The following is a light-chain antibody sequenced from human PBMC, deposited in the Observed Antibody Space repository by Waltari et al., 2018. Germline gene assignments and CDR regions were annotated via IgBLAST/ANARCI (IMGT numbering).Light chain of an antibody. Sequence: DIVMTQSPLFLPVTPGEPASISCRSSKSLLHSSGYTFLDWYLQKPGQSPQLLLYLVSNRASGVPDRFSGSGSGTDFTLKISRVEAEDVVVYYCMQARQTPWTFGQGTKVEIK. CDR2: LVS. CDR3: MQARQTPWT. J-gene: IGKJ1*01. V-gene: IGKV2-28*01. CDR1: KSLLHSSGYTF.